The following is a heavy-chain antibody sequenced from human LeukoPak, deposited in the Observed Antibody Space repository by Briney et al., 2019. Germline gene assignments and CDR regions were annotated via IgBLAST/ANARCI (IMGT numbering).Heavy chain of an antibody. CDR3: ARGQVVVGLDY. J-gene: IGHJ4*02. V-gene: IGHV1-2*02. D-gene: IGHD2-21*01. Sequence: ASVKVSCKASGYTFTGYYMHWVRQAPGQGLEWMEWINPNSGDTNYAQKFQGRVTMTRDTSISTAYMELSRLRSDDTAVYYCARGQVVVGLDYWGQGTLVTVSS. CDR2: INPNSGDT. CDR1: GYTFTGYY.